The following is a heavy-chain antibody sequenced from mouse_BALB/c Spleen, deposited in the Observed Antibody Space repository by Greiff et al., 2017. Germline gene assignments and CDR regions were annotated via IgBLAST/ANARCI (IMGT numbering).Heavy chain of an antibody. V-gene: IGHV5-9-4*01. CDR3: ATLYYGNAMDY. D-gene: IGHD2-1*01. J-gene: IGHJ4*01. Sequence: EVKLVESGGGLVKPGGSLKLSCAASGFTFSSYAMSWVRQSPEKRLEWVAEISSGGSYTYYPDTVTGRFTISRDNAKNTLYLEMSSLRSEDTAMYYCATLYYGNAMDYWGQGTSVTVSS. CDR1: GFTFSSYA. CDR2: ISSGGSYT.